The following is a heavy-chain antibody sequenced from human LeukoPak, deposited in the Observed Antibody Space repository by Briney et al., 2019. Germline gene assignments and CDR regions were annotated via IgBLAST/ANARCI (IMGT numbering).Heavy chain of an antibody. Sequence: SETLSLTCTASGGSISSSSYYWGWIRQPPGKGLEWIGSIYYSGCTYYNPSLKSRVTISVDTSKNQFSLKLSSVTAADTAVYYCARDRGYSGGWFDPWGQGTLVTVSA. CDR2: IYYSGCT. D-gene: IGHD5-18*01. J-gene: IGHJ5*02. CDR1: GGSISSSSYY. V-gene: IGHV4-39*07. CDR3: ARDRGYSGGWFDP.